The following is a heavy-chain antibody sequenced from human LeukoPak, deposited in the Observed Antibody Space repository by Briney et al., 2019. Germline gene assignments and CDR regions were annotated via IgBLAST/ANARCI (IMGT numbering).Heavy chain of an antibody. CDR2: IYHSGST. V-gene: IGHV4-38-2*02. D-gene: IGHD3-3*01. CDR1: GYSISSGYY. Sequence: PSETLSLTCTVSGYSISSGYYWGWIRQPPGKGLEWIGSIYHSGSTYYNPSLKRRVTISVDTSKTQFSLKLSSVTAADTAVYYCARDRYDFWSGYLGNEYFQHWGQGTLVTVSS. J-gene: IGHJ1*01. CDR3: ARDRYDFWSGYLGNEYFQH.